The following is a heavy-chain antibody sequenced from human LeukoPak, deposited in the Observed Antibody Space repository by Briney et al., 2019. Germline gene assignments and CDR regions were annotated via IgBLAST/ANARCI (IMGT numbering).Heavy chain of an antibody. D-gene: IGHD3-10*01. CDR1: GRSFSGYY. Sequence: SETLSLTCAVYGRSFSGYYWSWIRQPPGKGLEWIGEINHSGSTNYNPSLKSRVTISVDTSKNQFSLKLSSVTAADTAVYYCARGPGVGIDYWGQGTLVTVSS. CDR3: ARGPGVGIDY. V-gene: IGHV4-34*01. J-gene: IGHJ4*02. CDR2: INHSGST.